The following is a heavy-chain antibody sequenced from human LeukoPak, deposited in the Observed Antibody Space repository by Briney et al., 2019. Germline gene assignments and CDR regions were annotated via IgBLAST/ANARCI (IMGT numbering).Heavy chain of an antibody. Sequence: SVKVSCKASGGTFSSYAISWVRQAPGQGLEWMGGIIPIFGTANHAQKFQGRVTITADESTSTAYMELSSLRSEDTAVYYCARDVGDYYDFWSGYSMYYFDYWGQGTLVTVSS. CDR1: GGTFSSYA. D-gene: IGHD3-3*01. CDR2: IIPIFGTA. V-gene: IGHV1-69*13. CDR3: ARDVGDYYDFWSGYSMYYFDY. J-gene: IGHJ4*02.